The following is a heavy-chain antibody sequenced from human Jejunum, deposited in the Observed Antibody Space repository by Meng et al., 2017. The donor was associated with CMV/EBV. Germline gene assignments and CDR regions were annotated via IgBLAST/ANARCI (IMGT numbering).Heavy chain of an antibody. Sequence: QVQLVQSGAEVKKPGASVKVSCKASGYTFTSYGISWVRQAPGQGLEWMGWISAYNGNTNYAQKLQGRVTMTTDTSTSTAYMELRSLRSDDTAVYYCARARLGGYCSSTSCADNWFDPWGQGTLGTVSS. D-gene: IGHD2-2*01. J-gene: IGHJ5*02. CDR1: GYTFTSYG. CDR3: ARARLGGYCSSTSCADNWFDP. CDR2: ISAYNGNT. V-gene: IGHV1-18*01.